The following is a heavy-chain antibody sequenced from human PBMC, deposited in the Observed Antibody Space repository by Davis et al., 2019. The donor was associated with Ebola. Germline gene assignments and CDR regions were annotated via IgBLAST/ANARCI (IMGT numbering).Heavy chain of an antibody. D-gene: IGHD4-17*01. CDR1: GFTFSSYW. CDR3: TTTVTRVSGAFDI. V-gene: IGHV3-7*03. Sequence: GGSLRLSCAASGFTFSSYWMSWVRQAPGKGLEWVANIKQDGSEKYYVDSVKGRFTISRDDSKNTAYLQMNSLKTEDTAVYYCTTTVTRVSGAFDIWGQGTMVTVSS. CDR2: IKQDGSEK. J-gene: IGHJ3*02.